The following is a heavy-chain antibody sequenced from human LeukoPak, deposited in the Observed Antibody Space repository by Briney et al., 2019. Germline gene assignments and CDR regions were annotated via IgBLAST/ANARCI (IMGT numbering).Heavy chain of an antibody. CDR2: LYHPDST. CDR3: ARQYDSYFYYYLDL. D-gene: IGHD2-2*01. J-gene: IGHJ6*03. Sequence: SETLSLTCGVSGYPINNAYYWDWIRQPPGKGLEWIGSLYHPDSTYYNPSLKSRVTMSVDTSRNQFSLRLSFVTAADTAVYYCARQYDSYFYYYLDLWGTGTTVTVSS. CDR1: GYPINNAYY. V-gene: IGHV4-38-2*01.